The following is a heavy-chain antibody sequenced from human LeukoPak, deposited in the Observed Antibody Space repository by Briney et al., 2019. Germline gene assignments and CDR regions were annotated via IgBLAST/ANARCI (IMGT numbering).Heavy chain of an antibody. J-gene: IGHJ4*02. V-gene: IGHV3-7*01. CDR1: GFTFTHYW. D-gene: IGHD6-6*01. CDR2: IKQDGSQQ. CDR3: SNGIYSSSY. Sequence: PGGSLRLSCATSGFTFTHYWMSWIRQAPGKGLEWVANIKQDGSQQYYLDSVEGRFTISRDNAKNSLYLQMNNLRAEDTAVYYCSNGIYSSSYWGQGTLVTVSS.